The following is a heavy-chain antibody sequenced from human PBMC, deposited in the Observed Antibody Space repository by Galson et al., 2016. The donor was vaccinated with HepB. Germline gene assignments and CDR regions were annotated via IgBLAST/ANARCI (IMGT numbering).Heavy chain of an antibody. CDR1: GYTVSNHP. Sequence: SVKVSCKASGYTVSNHPMHWVRQAPGQRLEWMGWINAGNGKTKYSQKFQGRVTITRDTSANTAYMELSSLRSEDTAVYYCARDSAAIGTYYDILTGYPSRGFRDLGLGYFDYWGQGTLVTVSS. D-gene: IGHD3-9*01. J-gene: IGHJ4*02. V-gene: IGHV1-3*01. CDR2: INAGNGKT. CDR3: ARDSAAIGTYYDILTGYPSRGFRDLGLGYFDY.